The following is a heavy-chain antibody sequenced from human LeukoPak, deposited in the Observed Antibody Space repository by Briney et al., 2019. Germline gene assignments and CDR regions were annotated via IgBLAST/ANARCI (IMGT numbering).Heavy chain of an antibody. CDR3: TKNPSVTYFYNYMDV. CDR2: ISGSGGST. CDR1: GFTFSSYA. J-gene: IGHJ6*03. V-gene: IGHV3-23*01. Sequence: GGSLRLSCAASGFTFSSYAMSWVRQAPGTGLEWVSAISGSGGSTNYADSVKVRFTISRDTSKNTLYLQMSSLRAEDTAVYHCTKNPSVTYFYNYMDVWGKGTTVIVSS. D-gene: IGHD4-17*01.